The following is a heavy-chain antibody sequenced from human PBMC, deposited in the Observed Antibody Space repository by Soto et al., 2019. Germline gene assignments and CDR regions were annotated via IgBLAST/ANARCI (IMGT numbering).Heavy chain of an antibody. V-gene: IGHV4-39*01. D-gene: IGHD3-10*01. CDR2: IYYSGST. CDR3: ARGEYYGSGSYSELDY. Sequence: SETLSLTCTVSGGSISSSSYYWGWIRQPPGKGLEWIGSIYYSGSTYYNPSLKSRVTISVDTSKNQFSLKLSSGTAADTAVYYCARGEYYGSGSYSELDYWGQGTLVTVSS. J-gene: IGHJ4*02. CDR1: GGSISSSSYY.